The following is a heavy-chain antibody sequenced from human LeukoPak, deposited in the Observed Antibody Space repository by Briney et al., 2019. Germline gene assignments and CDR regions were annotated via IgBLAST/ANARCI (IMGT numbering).Heavy chain of an antibody. CDR3: ARLTVARPFDS. V-gene: IGHV4-59*08. J-gene: IGHJ4*02. Sequence: SETLSLTCHVSDDSISSSYWSWIRQPPGKGLEWIGYVYYTGHANYNPSLKSRAIISLDTSKNQFSLKVSSVTAADTAVYYCARLTVARPFDSWGQGTLVTVSS. CDR2: VYYTGHA. CDR1: DDSISSSY. D-gene: IGHD6-6*01.